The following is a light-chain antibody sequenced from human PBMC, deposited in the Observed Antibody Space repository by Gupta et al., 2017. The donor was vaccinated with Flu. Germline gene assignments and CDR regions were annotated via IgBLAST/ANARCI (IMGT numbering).Light chain of an antibody. CDR2: KIS. J-gene: IGKJ2*01. Sequence: DIVLTQTPLSSSVTLGQPASISCKSSQSLVHRDGNTYLSWLHQRPGQPPRLLIDKISDRFSGVPERFSGSGAGTDFALRISRVEAEDVGFYYCMQATQFPGTFGQGTKLEIK. CDR1: QSLVHRDGNTY. CDR3: MQATQFPGT. V-gene: IGKV2-24*01.